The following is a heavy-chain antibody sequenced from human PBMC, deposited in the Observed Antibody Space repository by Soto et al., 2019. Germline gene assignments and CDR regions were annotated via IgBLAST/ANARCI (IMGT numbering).Heavy chain of an antibody. Sequence: QVQLQESGPGLVKPSETLSLTCTVSGGSISSYYWSWIRQPPGKGLEWIGYIYNSGSTNYNPSLKSRVTIAVDTSKNQFARKLSSVTAADTAVYYGARGSTWYSSSWYRYWGQGTLVTVSS. CDR3: ARGSTWYSSSWYRY. D-gene: IGHD6-13*01. CDR2: IYNSGST. V-gene: IGHV4-59*08. J-gene: IGHJ4*02. CDR1: GGSISSYY.